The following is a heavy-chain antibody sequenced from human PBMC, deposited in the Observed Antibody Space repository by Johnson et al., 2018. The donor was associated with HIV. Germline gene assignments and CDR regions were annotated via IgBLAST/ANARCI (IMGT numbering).Heavy chain of an antibody. J-gene: IGHJ3*02. CDR3: ARGGYLDAFDI. D-gene: IGHD6-13*01. CDR2: ISYDGSNK. CDR1: GFSFSNYA. Sequence: QVQLVESGGGVVQPERSLRLSCAASGFSFSNYAIHWVRQAPGKGLEWVAVISYDGSNKYYADSVKGRFTISRDNSKNTLYLQMNSLRAEDTAVYYCARGGYLDAFDIWGQGTMVTVSS. V-gene: IGHV3-30-3*01.